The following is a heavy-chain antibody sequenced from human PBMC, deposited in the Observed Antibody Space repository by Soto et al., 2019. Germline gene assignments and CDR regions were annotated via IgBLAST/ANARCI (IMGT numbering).Heavy chain of an antibody. CDR2: ISSSGSTI. Sequence: SLRLSCAACGFTFSSYEMNWVRQAPGKGLEWVSYISSSGSTIYYADSVKGRFTISRDNAKNSLYLQMNSLRAEDTAVYYCARVPAGYLTYYYGMVVCGQGITVSGSS. CDR3: ARVPAGYLTYYYGMVV. CDR1: GFTFSSYE. D-gene: IGHD5-12*01. J-gene: IGHJ6*02. V-gene: IGHV3-48*03.